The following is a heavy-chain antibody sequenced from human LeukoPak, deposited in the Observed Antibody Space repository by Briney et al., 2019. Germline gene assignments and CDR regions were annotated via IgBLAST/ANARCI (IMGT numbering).Heavy chain of an antibody. J-gene: IGHJ4*02. D-gene: IGHD1/OR15-1a*01. CDR1: GFSFSSNS. V-gene: IGHV3-48*01. CDR2: ISGRGSIV. Sequence: GGSLRLSCGASGFSFSSNSTNWVRQAPGKGLEWLSYISGRGSIVYYADSVKGRFTISRDNAKNSLYLQMNNLTAEDTAVYFCARDMIRTITFASWGQGTLVTVSS. CDR3: ARDMIRTITFAS.